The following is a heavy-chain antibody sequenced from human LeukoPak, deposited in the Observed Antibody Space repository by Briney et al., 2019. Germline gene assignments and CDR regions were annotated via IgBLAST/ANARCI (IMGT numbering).Heavy chain of an antibody. CDR1: GFTFSSYA. Sequence: GGSLRLSCAASGFTFSSYAMHWVRQAPGKGLEWVAVISYDGSNKYYVDSVKGRFTISRDNSKNALYLQMNSLRAEDTAVYYCARDGYFDYWGQGTLVTVSS. V-gene: IGHV3-30-3*01. J-gene: IGHJ4*02. CDR3: ARDGYFDY. CDR2: ISYDGSNK.